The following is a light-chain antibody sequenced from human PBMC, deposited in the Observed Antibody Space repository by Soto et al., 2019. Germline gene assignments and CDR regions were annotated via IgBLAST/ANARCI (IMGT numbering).Light chain of an antibody. J-gene: IGLJ1*01. CDR1: SSDVGGYNY. CDR3: SSYTSSSTL. Sequence: QSALTQPASVSGSPGQSITISCTGTSSDVGGYNYVSWYQQHPGKAPKLMIYDVSNRPSGVSNRFSGSKSGNTASLTISGLQAEDEADYYCSSYTSSSTLFETGTKLTVL. V-gene: IGLV2-14*01. CDR2: DVS.